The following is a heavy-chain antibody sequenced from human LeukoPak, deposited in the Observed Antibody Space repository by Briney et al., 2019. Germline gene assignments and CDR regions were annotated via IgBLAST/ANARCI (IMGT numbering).Heavy chain of an antibody. Sequence: GGSPRLSCAASGFTFSSYAMSWVRQAPGKGLEWVSAISRSGVSTYYADSVKGRFTISRDNSKNTLYLQMNSLRAEDTAVYYCAKAQETYFDYWGQGTLVTVSS. V-gene: IGHV3-23*01. CDR3: AKAQETYFDY. J-gene: IGHJ4*02. CDR2: ISRSGVST. D-gene: IGHD5-24*01. CDR1: GFTFSSYA.